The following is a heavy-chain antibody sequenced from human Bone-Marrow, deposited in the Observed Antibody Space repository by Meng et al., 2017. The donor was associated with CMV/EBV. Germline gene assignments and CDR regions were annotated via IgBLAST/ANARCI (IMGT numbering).Heavy chain of an antibody. Sequence: KAAGYTGTGYYMQWVRQAPGQGPEWRGWINRNSGDTNSAQKFQGRDTMTRNTLISTTYMELRGLRSDDAAVYYCAGGYSYGSLNCANWGQGTLVTVSS. J-gene: IGHJ4*02. CDR3: AGGYSYGSLNCAN. D-gene: IGHD5-18*01. V-gene: IGHV1-2*02. CDR1: GYTGTGYY. CDR2: INRNSGDT.